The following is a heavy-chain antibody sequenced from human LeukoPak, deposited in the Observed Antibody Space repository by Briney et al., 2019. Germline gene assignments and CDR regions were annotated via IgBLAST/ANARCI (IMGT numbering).Heavy chain of an antibody. D-gene: IGHD5-18*01. Sequence: GGSLRLSCAASGFTFSSYSMNWVRQAPGKGLEWVSSISSSSSYIYYADSVKGRFTISRDNAKNSLYLQMNSLRAEDTALYHCARNVDTAMGEDYYYMDVWGKGTTVTISS. CDR3: ARNVDTAMGEDYYYMDV. V-gene: IGHV3-21*04. CDR1: GFTFSSYS. J-gene: IGHJ6*03. CDR2: ISSSSSYI.